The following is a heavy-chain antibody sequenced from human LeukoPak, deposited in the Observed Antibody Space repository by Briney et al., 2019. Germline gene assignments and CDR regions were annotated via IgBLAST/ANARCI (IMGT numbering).Heavy chain of an antibody. CDR3: ARHPEFFRVFDY. J-gene: IGHJ4*02. CDR1: GVSISSSSYN. Sequence: SSETLSLTCTVSGVSISSSSYNWGWLRQPPGQGLEWIASNNYSGSNYYNPSVKSRITIIVDTSKNQFSLKLSSVTAAATAVYCCARHPEFFRVFDYWGEGTLVTVS. V-gene: IGHV4-39*01. D-gene: IGHD1-14*01. CDR2: NNYSGSN.